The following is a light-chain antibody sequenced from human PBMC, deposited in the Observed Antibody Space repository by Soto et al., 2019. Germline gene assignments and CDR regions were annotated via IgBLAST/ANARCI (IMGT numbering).Light chain of an antibody. V-gene: IGKV1-33*01. CDR3: QQFDILPT. J-gene: IGKJ2*01. CDR1: QDIRNF. Sequence: DIQMTQSPSSLSASVRERVTITCQASQDIRNFLNWYQQKPGKAPKLLIYDASNLGAGVPSRFSGSGSGTEFTFTISSLQPEDIATYYCQQFDILPTFGQGTNLEIK. CDR2: DAS.